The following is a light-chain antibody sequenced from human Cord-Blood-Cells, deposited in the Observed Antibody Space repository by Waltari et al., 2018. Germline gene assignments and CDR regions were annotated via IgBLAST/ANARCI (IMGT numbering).Light chain of an antibody. V-gene: IGLV2-23*02. Sequence: QSALTQPASVSGSPGQSITISCTGTSSAVGSYNLVSWYQQHPGKAPKLMIYEVSKRPSGVSNRFSGSKSGNTASLTISGRQAEDEADYYCCSYAGSKGVVFGGGTKLTVL. CDR3: CSYAGSKGVV. J-gene: IGLJ2*01. CDR2: EVS. CDR1: SSAVGSYNL.